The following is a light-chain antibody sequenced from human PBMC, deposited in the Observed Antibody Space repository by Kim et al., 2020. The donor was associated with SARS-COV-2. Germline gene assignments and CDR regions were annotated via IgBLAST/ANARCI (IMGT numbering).Light chain of an antibody. CDR3: QAWDSSTVV. CDR1: KLGDKY. J-gene: IGLJ2*01. CDR2: QDG. Sequence: VSPGQTASITCSGDKLGDKYASWYQQKPGQSPVLVIYQDGKRPSGIPERFSGSNSGNTATLTISGTQAMDEADYYCQAWDSSTVVFGGGTKLTVL. V-gene: IGLV3-1*01.